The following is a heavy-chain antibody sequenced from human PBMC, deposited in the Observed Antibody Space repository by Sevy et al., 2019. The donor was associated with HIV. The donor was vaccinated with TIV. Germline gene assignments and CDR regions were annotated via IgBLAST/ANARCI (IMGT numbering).Heavy chain of an antibody. CDR2: IIPIFGTA. V-gene: IGHV1-69*06. CDR1: GGTFSSYA. D-gene: IGHD3-22*01. J-gene: IGHJ4*02. Sequence: ASVKVSCKASGGTFSSYAISWVRQAPGQGLEWMGGIIPIFGTANYAQKFQGRVTITADKSTSTAYMERSGLRSEDTAVYYCARGNDSSGYYCVFDYWGQGTLVTVSS. CDR3: ARGNDSSGYYCVFDY.